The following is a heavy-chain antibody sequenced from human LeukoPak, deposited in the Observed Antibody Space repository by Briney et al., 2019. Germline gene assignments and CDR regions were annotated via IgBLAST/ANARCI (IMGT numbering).Heavy chain of an antibody. Sequence: SETLSLTCTVSGGSISSSSYYWGWIRQPPGKGLEWIGSIYYSGSTYYNPSLKSRVTISVDTSKNQFSLKLSSVTAADTAVYHCARQRVRSMEYWGQGTLVTVSS. CDR1: GGSISSSSYY. D-gene: IGHD1-1*01. V-gene: IGHV4-39*01. J-gene: IGHJ4*02. CDR3: ARQRVRSMEY. CDR2: IYYSGST.